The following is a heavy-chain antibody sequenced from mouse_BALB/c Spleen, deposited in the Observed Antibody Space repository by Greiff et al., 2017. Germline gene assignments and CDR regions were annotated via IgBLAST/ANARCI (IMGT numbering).Heavy chain of an antibody. Sequence: VQLQQSGAELVKPGASVKLSCTASGFNIKDTYMHWVKQRPEQGLEWIGRIDPANGNTKYDPKFQGKATITADTSSNTAYLQLSSLTSEDTAVYYCARPLYGNYCWFAYWGQGTLVTVSA. CDR2: IDPANGNT. D-gene: IGHD2-1*01. J-gene: IGHJ3*01. CDR3: ARPLYGNYCWFAY. CDR1: GFNIKDTY. V-gene: IGHV14-3*02.